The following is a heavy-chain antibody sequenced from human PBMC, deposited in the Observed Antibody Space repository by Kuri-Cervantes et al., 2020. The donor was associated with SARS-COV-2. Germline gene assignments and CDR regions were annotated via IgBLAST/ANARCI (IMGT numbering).Heavy chain of an antibody. J-gene: IGHJ3*02. D-gene: IGHD6-13*01. CDR3: AREAGGIAARADAFDI. CDR1: GYSISSGYY. CDR2: TYHSGST. Sequence: SQTLSLTCAVSGYSISSGYYWGWIRQPPGKGLEWIGSTYHSGSTYYNPSLKSRVTISVDTSKNQFSLKLSSVTAADTAVYYCAREAGGIAARADAFDIWGQGTMVTVSS. V-gene: IGHV4-38-2*02.